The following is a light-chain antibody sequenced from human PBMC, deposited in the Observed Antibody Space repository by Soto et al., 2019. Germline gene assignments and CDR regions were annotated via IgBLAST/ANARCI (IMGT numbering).Light chain of an antibody. CDR2: EVT. Sequence: QSVLTQPASVSGSPGQSIAISCTGTSNDVGTYDYVSWYQQYPDKAPKLIIYEVTQRPSGVSNRFPGSKSGNTASLTISGLQAEDEADYYCSSHTSVNTRVFGTGTKVTVL. V-gene: IGLV2-14*01. CDR3: SSHTSVNTRV. CDR1: SNDVGTYDY. J-gene: IGLJ1*01.